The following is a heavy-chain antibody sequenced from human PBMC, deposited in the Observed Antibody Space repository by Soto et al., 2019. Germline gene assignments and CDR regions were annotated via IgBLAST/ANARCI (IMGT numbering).Heavy chain of an antibody. CDR1: GYTFTNYY. CDR3: ARGLAAGDH. CDR2: INPTGGGT. V-gene: IGHV1-46*01. J-gene: IGHJ4*02. Sequence: QVQLVQSGAEVKNPGASVKVSCKASGYTFTNYYIHWVRQAPGQGLEWMAIINPTGGGTNYAQKFQGRVTLARDTFTNTVHMDLTSLTSEDTAIYYCARGLAAGDHWSQGTLVTVSS. D-gene: IGHD6-13*01.